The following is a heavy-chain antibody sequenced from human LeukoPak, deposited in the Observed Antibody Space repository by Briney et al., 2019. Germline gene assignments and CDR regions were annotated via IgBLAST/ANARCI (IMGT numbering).Heavy chain of an antibody. CDR3: AREGCLMCVVVPAALDY. CDR1: GFTFSSYC. Sequence: PGGSVRLSCAASGFTFSSYCMHWVRQAPGKGLVWVSRINSDGSSTSYADSVKGRFTISRDNAKNTLYLQMNSLRAEDTAVYYCAREGCLMCVVVPAALDYWGQGTLVTVSS. J-gene: IGHJ4*02. D-gene: IGHD2-2*01. CDR2: INSDGSST. V-gene: IGHV3-74*01.